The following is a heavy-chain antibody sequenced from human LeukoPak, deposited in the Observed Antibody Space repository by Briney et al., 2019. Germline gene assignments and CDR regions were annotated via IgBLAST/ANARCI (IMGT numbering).Heavy chain of an antibody. D-gene: IGHD3-22*01. J-gene: IGHJ6*02. V-gene: IGHV3-13*01. CDR3: ARAGSSGYQGYYYYYGMDV. Sequence: GGSLRLSCAASGFTFSSYDMHWVRQATGKGLEWVSAIGTAGDTYYPGSVKGRFTISRENAKNSLYLQMNSLRAGDTAVYYCARAGSSGYQGYYYYYGMDVWGQGTTVTVSS. CDR1: GFTFSSYD. CDR2: IGTAGDT.